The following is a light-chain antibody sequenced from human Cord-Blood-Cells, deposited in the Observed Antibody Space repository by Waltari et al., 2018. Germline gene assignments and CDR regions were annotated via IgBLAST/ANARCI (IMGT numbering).Light chain of an antibody. CDR3: CSYAGSYTYYV. CDR2: DVN. V-gene: IGLV2-11*01. J-gene: IGLJ1*01. CDR1: SSDVRGYHY. Sequence: SALTQPRSVSGSPGPVTTISRTATSSDVRGYHYFSWYHQHPRNAPKLMIYDVNRRPSGVPDRFSGCKSGNTASLTISGLQAEDEADYYCCSYAGSYTYYVFGTGTKVTVL.